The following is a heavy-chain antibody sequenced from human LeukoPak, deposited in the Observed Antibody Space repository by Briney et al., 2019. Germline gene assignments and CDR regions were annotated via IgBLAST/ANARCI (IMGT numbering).Heavy chain of an antibody. D-gene: IGHD1-7*01. CDR3: ARIPHGTTGEDY. J-gene: IGHJ4*02. Sequence: PSETLSLTCTVSGGSISSYYWSWIRQPPGKGLEWIGYIYYSGSTNYNPSLKSRVTISVDTSKNQFSLKLSSVTAVDTAVYYCARIPHGTTGEDYWGQGTLVTVSS. V-gene: IGHV4-59*01. CDR2: IYYSGST. CDR1: GGSISSYY.